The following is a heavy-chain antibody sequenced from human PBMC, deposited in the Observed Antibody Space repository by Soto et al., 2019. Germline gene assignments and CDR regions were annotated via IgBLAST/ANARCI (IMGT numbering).Heavy chain of an antibody. Sequence: PGESLKISCKGVGYRLDAAWIGWVRQMPGKGLEWMGIIKPGGSDLRYSPSFRGQVTISADAAVNTAYLQWDSLKASDTAMYYCARLAPGTTLFDYWGQGTLVTVSS. CDR2: IKPGGSDL. V-gene: IGHV5-51*01. CDR3: ARLAPGTTLFDY. D-gene: IGHD1-1*01. CDR1: GYRLDAAW. J-gene: IGHJ4*02.